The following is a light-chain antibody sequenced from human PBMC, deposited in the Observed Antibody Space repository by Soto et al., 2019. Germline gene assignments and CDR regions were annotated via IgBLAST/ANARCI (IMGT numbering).Light chain of an antibody. Sequence: QSVLTQPASVSGSPGQSITISCTGTSNDIGGYNYVSWLQQHPGEAPKLIIYEVSNRPSGVSNRLSGSKSGNTASLTITGLQPEDEASYYCTSYTITHIPVIFGGGTQLTVL. J-gene: IGLJ2*01. V-gene: IGLV2-14*01. CDR2: EVS. CDR1: SNDIGGYNY. CDR3: TSYTITHIPVI.